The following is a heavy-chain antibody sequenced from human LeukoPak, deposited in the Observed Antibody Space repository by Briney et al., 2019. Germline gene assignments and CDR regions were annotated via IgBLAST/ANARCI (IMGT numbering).Heavy chain of an antibody. Sequence: GGSLRLSCAASGFTFSSYGMHWVRQAPGKALEWVAVIWYDGSNKYYADSVKGRFTISRDNSKNTLYLQMNSLRAEDTAVYYCPRLETFSYSFDYWGQGTLVTVSS. J-gene: IGHJ4*02. CDR1: GFTFSSYG. D-gene: IGHD1-26*01. V-gene: IGHV3-33*01. CDR3: PRLETFSYSFDY. CDR2: IWYDGSNK.